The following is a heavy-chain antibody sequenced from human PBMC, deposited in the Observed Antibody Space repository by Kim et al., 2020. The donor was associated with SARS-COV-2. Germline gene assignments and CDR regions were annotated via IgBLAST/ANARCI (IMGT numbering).Heavy chain of an antibody. CDR2: ISYDGSNK. CDR3: ARGLAVAGTYYFDY. Sequence: GGSLRLSCAASGFTFSSYGMHWVRQAPGKGLEWVAVISYDGSNKYYADSVKGRFTISRDNSKNTLYLQMNSLRAEDTDVYYCARGLAVAGTYYFDYWGQG. D-gene: IGHD6-19*01. V-gene: IGHV3-33*05. J-gene: IGHJ4*02. CDR1: GFTFSSYG.